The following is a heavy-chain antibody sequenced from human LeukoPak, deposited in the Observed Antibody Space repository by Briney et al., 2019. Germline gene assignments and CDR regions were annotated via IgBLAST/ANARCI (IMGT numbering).Heavy chain of an antibody. V-gene: IGHV1-69-2*01. CDR2: VDPEDGET. Sequence: ASVKVSCKASGYTFTNYYMHWVQQAPGKGLEWMGLVDPEDGETIYAEKFQGRVTITADTSTDTAYMELSSLRSEDTAVYYCEMSPRVVPAAMRDFDYWGQGTLVTVSS. J-gene: IGHJ4*02. CDR1: GYTFTNYY. CDR3: EMSPRVVPAAMRDFDY. D-gene: IGHD2-2*01.